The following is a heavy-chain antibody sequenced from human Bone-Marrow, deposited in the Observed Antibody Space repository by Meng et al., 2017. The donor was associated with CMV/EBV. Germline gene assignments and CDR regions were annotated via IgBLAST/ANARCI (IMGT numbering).Heavy chain of an antibody. V-gene: IGHV4-61*01. CDR2: IYYSGST. Sequence: SETLSLTCTVSGGSVSSGSYYWSWIRQPPGKGLEWIGYIYYSGSTNYNPSLKSRVTISVDTSKNLFSLKLSSVTAADTAVYYCARVEMPGYSSGWFLDYWGQGTLVTVSS. J-gene: IGHJ4*02. CDR1: GGSVSSGSYY. D-gene: IGHD6-19*01. CDR3: ARVEMPGYSSGWFLDY.